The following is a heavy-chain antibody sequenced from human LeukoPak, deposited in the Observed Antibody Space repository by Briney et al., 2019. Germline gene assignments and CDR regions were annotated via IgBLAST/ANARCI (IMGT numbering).Heavy chain of an antibody. J-gene: IGHJ5*02. CDR2: IYSGGSK. Sequence: PGGSLRLSCAASGFIVSSNYMSWVRQAPGKGLEGVSVIYSGGSKYYADSVKGRFTISRDNSKNTLYLQMNSLRAEDTAVYYCARTQSADRNRRILAAAGYNWFDPWGQGTLVTVSS. CDR1: GFIVSSNY. V-gene: IGHV3-53*01. CDR3: ARTQSADRNRRILAAAGYNWFDP. D-gene: IGHD6-13*01.